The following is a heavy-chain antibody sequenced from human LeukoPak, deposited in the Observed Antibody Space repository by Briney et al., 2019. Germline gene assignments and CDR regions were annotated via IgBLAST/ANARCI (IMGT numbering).Heavy chain of an antibody. Sequence: SETLSLTCAVSGGSISSGGYSWSWIRQPPGKGLEWIGYIYHSGSTYYNPSLKSRVTISVDRSKNQFSLKLSSVTAADTAVYYCARGPGYCSGGSCNYYYGMDVWGKGTTVTVSS. V-gene: IGHV4-30-2*01. CDR1: GGSISSGGYS. J-gene: IGHJ6*04. CDR2: IYHSGST. CDR3: ARGPGYCSGGSCNYYYGMDV. D-gene: IGHD2-15*01.